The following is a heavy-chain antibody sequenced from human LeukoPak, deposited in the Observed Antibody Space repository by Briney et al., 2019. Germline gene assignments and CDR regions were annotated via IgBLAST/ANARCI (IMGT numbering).Heavy chain of an antibody. CDR2: IFFSGST. Sequence: SETLSLTCTVSGGSISNYYWSWIRQPPGKGLEWIGYIFFSGSTNYNPSLKSRVTISVDTSKNQFSLKLSSVTAADTAVYYCASAGIIGVDAFDIWGQGTMVTVSS. J-gene: IGHJ3*02. D-gene: IGHD1-14*01. V-gene: IGHV4-59*12. CDR1: GGSISNYY. CDR3: ASAGIIGVDAFDI.